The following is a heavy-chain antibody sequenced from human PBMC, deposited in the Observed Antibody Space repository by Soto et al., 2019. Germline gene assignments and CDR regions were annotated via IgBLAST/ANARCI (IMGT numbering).Heavy chain of an antibody. J-gene: IGHJ4*02. CDR2: ISAYNGNT. Sequence: QVQLVQSGAEVKKPGASVKVSCKASGYTVTNFGIRWVREAPGQGLEWMGWISAYNGNTNYAQKFQGRVTMTTDRSTGTAYMEVRSLRFDDTAVYYCARRGTPIDYWGQGTLVTVSS. D-gene: IGHD3-16*01. V-gene: IGHV1-18*01. CDR1: GYTVTNFG. CDR3: ARRGTPIDY.